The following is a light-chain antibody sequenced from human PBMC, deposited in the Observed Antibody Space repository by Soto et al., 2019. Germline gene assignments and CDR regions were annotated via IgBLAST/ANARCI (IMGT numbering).Light chain of an antibody. CDR2: AAS. J-gene: IGKJ1*01. CDR3: QHYNDWRWT. Sequence: EIVMTQSPATLSESPGEGATLSCRASQSISTKLAWYQLKPGQAPRLLIYAASTRATGVPARFSGSGSGTEFTLTISSLQSEDLAVYYCQHYNDWRWTFGQGTKVEIK. V-gene: IGKV3-15*01. CDR1: QSISTK.